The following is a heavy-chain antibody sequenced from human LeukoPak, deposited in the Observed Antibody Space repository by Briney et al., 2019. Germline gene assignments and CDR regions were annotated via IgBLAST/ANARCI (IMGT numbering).Heavy chain of an antibody. V-gene: IGHV3-21*01. CDR2: ISSSSSYI. D-gene: IGHD1-26*01. CDR3: ARDRNSGSYFGS. CDR1: GFTFSSYS. Sequence: GGSLRLSCAASGFTFSSYSMNWVRQAPGKGLEWVSSISSSSSYIYYADSVKGRFTISRGNAKNSLYLQMNSLRAEDTAVYYCARDRNSGSYFGSWGRGTLVTVSS. J-gene: IGHJ4*02.